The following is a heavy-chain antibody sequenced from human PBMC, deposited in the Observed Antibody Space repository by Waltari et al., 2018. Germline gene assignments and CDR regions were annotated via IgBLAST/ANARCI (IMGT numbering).Heavy chain of an antibody. V-gene: IGHV3-7*01. D-gene: IGHD3-16*01. CDR1: GFTFSGSR. Sequence: EVLLVESGGGLVQPGGSLRLSCAASGFTFSGSRLTWVRQAPGKGLEWVANIKQDGSERYYMDSVRGRFTISRDNAKNSLSLQMNSLRAEDTAVYYCATWRSLIAPFMGGVFEIWGHGTMVTVSS. J-gene: IGHJ3*02. CDR2: IKQDGSER. CDR3: ATWRSLIAPFMGGVFEI.